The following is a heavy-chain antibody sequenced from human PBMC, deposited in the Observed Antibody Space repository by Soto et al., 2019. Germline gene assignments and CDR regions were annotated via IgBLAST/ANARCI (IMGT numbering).Heavy chain of an antibody. D-gene: IGHD3-10*01. V-gene: IGHV4-34*01. CDR2: INHSGST. Sequence: SETLSLTCAVYGESFSGYYWSWIRQPPGKGLEWIGEINHSGSTNYNPSLKSRVTISVDTSKNQFSLKLSSVTAADTAVYYCARGRWFYYGMDVWGQGTTVTVSS. J-gene: IGHJ6*02. CDR3: ARGRWFYYGMDV. CDR1: GESFSGYY.